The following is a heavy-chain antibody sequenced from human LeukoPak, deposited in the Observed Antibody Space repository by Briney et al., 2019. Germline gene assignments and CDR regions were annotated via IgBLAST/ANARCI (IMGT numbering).Heavy chain of an antibody. CDR2: IRSKANSYAT. CDR1: GFTFSGSA. Sequence: GGSLRLFCAASGFTFSGSAMHWVRQASGEGLEWVGRIRSKANSYATAYGASVKGRFTISRDDSKNTAYLQMNSLKTEDTAVYYCTRHSYDYSNYEFDYWGQGALVTVSS. V-gene: IGHV3-73*01. D-gene: IGHD4-11*01. CDR3: TRHSYDYSNYEFDY. J-gene: IGHJ4*02.